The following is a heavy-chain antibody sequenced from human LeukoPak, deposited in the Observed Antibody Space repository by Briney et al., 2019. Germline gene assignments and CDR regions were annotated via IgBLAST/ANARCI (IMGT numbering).Heavy chain of an antibody. V-gene: IGHV3-21*01. Sequence: GGSLRLSCAASGFTFSTYTMNWVRQAPGKGLEWVSSISSSSTYIYYADSVKGRFTISRDNAKSSLYLQMNSLRAEDTAVYYCARDEVYGEQYYFDYWGQGALVTVSS. D-gene: IGHD4/OR15-4a*01. J-gene: IGHJ4*02. CDR3: ARDEVYGEQYYFDY. CDR1: GFTFSTYT. CDR2: ISSSSTYI.